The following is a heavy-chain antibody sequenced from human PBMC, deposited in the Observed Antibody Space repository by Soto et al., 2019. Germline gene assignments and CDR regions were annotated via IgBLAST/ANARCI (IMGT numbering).Heavy chain of an antibody. Sequence: GGSLKLSCKGSGYSFTSYWIGWVRQMPGKGLEWMGIIYPGDSDTRYSPSFQGQVTISADKSIRTAYLQWSSLKASDTAMYYCARPNPRYFSSTSCSDYYYGMDVWGQGTTVTVSS. V-gene: IGHV5-51*01. J-gene: IGHJ6*02. CDR2: IYPGDSDT. CDR1: GYSFTSYW. D-gene: IGHD2-2*01. CDR3: ARPNPRYFSSTSCSDYYYGMDV.